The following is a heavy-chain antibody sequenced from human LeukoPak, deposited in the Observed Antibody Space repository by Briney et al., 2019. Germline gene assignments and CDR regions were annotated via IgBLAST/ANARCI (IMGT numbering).Heavy chain of an antibody. V-gene: IGHV4-30-4*01. D-gene: IGHD2-21*02. Sequence: PSETLSLTCTVSGESLTNGEDYWNWIRQPPGKGLEWIGYIYYTGSTNYSPSLKSRLTMSMDTSKTHFSLTLTSVTAADTAVYYCARGLGFHGGGSFDSWGQGTLVTVSS. CDR3: ARGLGFHGGGSFDS. J-gene: IGHJ4*02. CDR2: IYYTGST. CDR1: GESLTNGEDY.